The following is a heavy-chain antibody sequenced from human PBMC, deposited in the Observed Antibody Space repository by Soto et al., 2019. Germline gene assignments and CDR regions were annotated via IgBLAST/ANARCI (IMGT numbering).Heavy chain of an antibody. D-gene: IGHD2-2*02. CDR2: ISGSGGST. V-gene: IGHV3-23*01. J-gene: IGHJ4*02. CDR1: GFTFSSYA. Sequence: EVQLLESGGGLVQPGGSLRLSCAASGFTFSSYAMSWVRQAPGKGLEWVSAISGSGGSTYYADSVKGRFTISRDNSKNALYLQMNSLRAEDTAVYYCAKAGPWYQLLYDYFDYWGQGTLVTVSS. CDR3: AKAGPWYQLLYDYFDY.